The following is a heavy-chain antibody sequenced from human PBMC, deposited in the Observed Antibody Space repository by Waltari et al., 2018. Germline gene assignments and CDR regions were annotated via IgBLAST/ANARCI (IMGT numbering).Heavy chain of an antibody. V-gene: IGHV1-18*01. J-gene: IGHJ4*02. D-gene: IGHD3-9*01. CDR1: GYTFTSYG. CDR2: LSAYNGNT. CDR3: ARNLHYDILTGTSWGYFDY. Sequence: QVQLVQSGAEVKKPGASVKVSCTASGYTFTSYGISWVLQAPGQGLEWMGWLSAYNGNTNYAQKLQGRATMTTDTSTSTAYMELRSLRSDDTAVYYCARNLHYDILTGTSWGYFDYWGQGTLVTVSS.